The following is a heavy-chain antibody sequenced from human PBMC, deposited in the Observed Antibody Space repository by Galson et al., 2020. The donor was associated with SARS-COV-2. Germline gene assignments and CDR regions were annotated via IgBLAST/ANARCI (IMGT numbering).Heavy chain of an antibody. D-gene: IGHD3-22*01. J-gene: IGHJ6*02. CDR3: ARETYYDTSGYYVSPGMDV. CDR1: GFSISDYG. CDR2: TWYDGSYK. Sequence: GGSPRLACAASGFSISDYGMTWVRQAPGKGLEWVALTWYDGSYKYYADSVKGRFTLSRDNSKNTLYLQTNSLRAEDTAVYYWARETYYDTSGYYVSPGMDVWGQGTTVTVSS. V-gene: IGHV3-33*01.